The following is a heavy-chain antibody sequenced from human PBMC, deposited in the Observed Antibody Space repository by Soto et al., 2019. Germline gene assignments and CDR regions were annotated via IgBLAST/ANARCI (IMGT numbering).Heavy chain of an antibody. D-gene: IGHD5-18*01. CDR1: GFTFSSYW. Sequence: EVQLVESGGGLVQPGGSLRLSCAASGFTFSSYWMHWVRQAPGKGLVWVSRINSDGSSTSYADSVKGRFTISRDNAKYTLYLQMNSLRAEDTAVYYCTRDKMRYSYGYKRAYYYYGMDVWGQGTTVTVSS. CDR3: TRDKMRYSYGYKRAYYYYGMDV. CDR2: INSDGSST. J-gene: IGHJ6*02. V-gene: IGHV3-74*01.